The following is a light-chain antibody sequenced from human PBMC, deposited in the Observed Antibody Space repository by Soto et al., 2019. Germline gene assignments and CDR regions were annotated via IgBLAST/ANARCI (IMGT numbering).Light chain of an antibody. Sequence: EIVLTQSPGTLSLSPGERATRSCRASQSVSSSYLAWYQQKPGQAPRLLIYGASSRATGIPDRFSGSGSGTDFTLTISRLEPEDFAVYYCQQYGSSPRFTFGPGTQVDIK. J-gene: IGKJ3*01. CDR2: GAS. V-gene: IGKV3-20*01. CDR1: QSVSSSY. CDR3: QQYGSSPRFT.